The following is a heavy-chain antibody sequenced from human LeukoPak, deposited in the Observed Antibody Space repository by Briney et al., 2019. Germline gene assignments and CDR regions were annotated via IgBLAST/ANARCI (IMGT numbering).Heavy chain of an antibody. CDR3: AGDGSLGNSSGYYYDFDY. D-gene: IGHD3-22*01. J-gene: IGHJ4*02. V-gene: IGHV1-69*13. CDR2: IIPIFGTA. Sequence: SVKVSCKASGGTFSSYAISWVRQAPGQGLEWMGGIIPIFGTANYAQKFQGRVTITADESTSTAYMELSSLRSEDTAVYYCAGDGSLGNSSGYYYDFDYWGQGTLVTVSS. CDR1: GGTFSSYA.